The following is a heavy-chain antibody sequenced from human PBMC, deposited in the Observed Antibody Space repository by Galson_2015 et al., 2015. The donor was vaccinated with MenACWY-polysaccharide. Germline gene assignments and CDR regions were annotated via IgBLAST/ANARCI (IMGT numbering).Heavy chain of an antibody. D-gene: IGHD2-2*01. CDR2: IKDKADGGNT. CDR3: AREGSRIVFHAFDI. V-gene: IGHV3-15*01. CDR1: GFTFRNAW. J-gene: IGHJ3*02. Sequence: SLRLSCAASGFTFRNAWMTWVRQAPGKGLEWVGRIKDKADGGNTEYAAPVKGRFTISRDDSKNALYLEMNTLGVEDTAVYYCAREGSRIVFHAFDIWGQGTM.